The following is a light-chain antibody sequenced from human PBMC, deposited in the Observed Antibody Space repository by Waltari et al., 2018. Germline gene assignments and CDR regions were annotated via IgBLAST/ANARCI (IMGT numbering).Light chain of an antibody. CDR3: CSYGGRHTIL. CDR2: DVT. Sequence: QSALTQPRSVSASPGQSVTISCAGSSSNIGTYDYVSWYQHHPGKAPRLLIYDVTDRPSGVPERFSGSKSDNTASLTISGLRAEDDGHYYCCSYGGRHTILFGGGTSLTVL. J-gene: IGLJ3*02. CDR1: SSNIGTYDY. V-gene: IGLV2-11*01.